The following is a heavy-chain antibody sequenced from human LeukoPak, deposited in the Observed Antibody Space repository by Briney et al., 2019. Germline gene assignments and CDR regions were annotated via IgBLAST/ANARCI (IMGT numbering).Heavy chain of an antibody. Sequence: GGSLRLSCAAFGFTFSNYAMGWVRQAPGKGLEWVSGITGTTYYADSVKGRFTISRDNSQNTLYLQMNSLRAEDTGVYYCAKGSGTSGYYFDNWGQGTLVTVSS. CDR2: ITGTT. J-gene: IGHJ4*02. CDR1: GFTFSNYA. V-gene: IGHV3-23*01. D-gene: IGHD3-22*01. CDR3: AKGSGTSGYYFDN.